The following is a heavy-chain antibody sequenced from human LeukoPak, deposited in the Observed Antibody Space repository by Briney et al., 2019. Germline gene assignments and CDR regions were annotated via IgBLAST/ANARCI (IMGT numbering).Heavy chain of an antibody. CDR2: IIPIFGTA. CDR3: ARDNYYDSSGYYYD. J-gene: IGHJ4*02. Sequence: SVTVSCKASGGTFSSYAISWVRQAPGQGLEWMGGIIPIFGTANYAQKFQGRVTITTDESTSTAYMELSSLRSEDTAVYYCARDNYYDSSGYYYDWGQGTLVTVSS. CDR1: GGTFSSYA. V-gene: IGHV1-69*05. D-gene: IGHD3-22*01.